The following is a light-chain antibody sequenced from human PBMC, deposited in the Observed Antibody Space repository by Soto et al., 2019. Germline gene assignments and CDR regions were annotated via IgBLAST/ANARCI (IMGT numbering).Light chain of an antibody. Sequence: DIQMTQSPSTLSASVGDRVTITCRASQSISSWLAWYQQKPGKAPKLLIYDASTLQRGVPSRFSGSGSGTEFTLTSSSLQPDDFATYYCQQYNRSWKCGQGTKVDIK. CDR3: QQYNRSWK. J-gene: IGKJ1*01. CDR1: QSISSW. V-gene: IGKV1-5*01. CDR2: DAS.